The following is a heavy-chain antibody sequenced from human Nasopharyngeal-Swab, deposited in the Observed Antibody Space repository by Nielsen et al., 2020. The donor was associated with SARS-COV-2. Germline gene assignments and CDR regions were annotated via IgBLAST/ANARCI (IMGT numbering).Heavy chain of an antibody. CDR3: ARRGNSYGGNWFDS. Sequence: SETLSLTCTLPGGSISGYYWSWIRQPPGKGLEWIGHIFYSGSTTYNPSLRSRVTISVDTSKNQFSLRLSSVTAADTAVYFCARRGNSYGGNWFDSWGLGSLVVVSS. CDR1: GGSISGYY. CDR2: IFYSGST. V-gene: IGHV4-59*01. J-gene: IGHJ5*01. D-gene: IGHD2/OR15-2a*01.